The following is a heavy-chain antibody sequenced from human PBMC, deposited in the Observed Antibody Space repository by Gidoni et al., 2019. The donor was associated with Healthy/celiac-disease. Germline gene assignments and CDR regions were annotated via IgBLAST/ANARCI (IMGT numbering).Heavy chain of an antibody. CDR2: INHSGST. V-gene: IGHV4-34*01. J-gene: IGHJ6*02. D-gene: IGHD3-22*01. CDR3: ASVVYDSSRYYYYGMDV. CDR1: GGSFSGYY. Sequence: QVQLQQWCAGLLKPSETLSLTCAVYGGSFSGYYWSWIRQPPGKGLEWIGEINHSGSTNYNPALKSRVTISVDTSKNQFSLKLSSVTAADTAVYYCASVVYDSSRYYYYGMDVWGQGTTVTVSS.